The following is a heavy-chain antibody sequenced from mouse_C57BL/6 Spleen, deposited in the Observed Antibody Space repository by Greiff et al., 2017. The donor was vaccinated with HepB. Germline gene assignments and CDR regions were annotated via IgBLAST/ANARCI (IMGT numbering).Heavy chain of an antibody. D-gene: IGHD4-1*01. CDR1: GFTFSDAW. J-gene: IGHJ3*01. V-gene: IGHV6-6*01. CDR2: IRNKANNHAP. CDR3: TQYWDEEAY. Sequence: EVQWVESGGGLVQPGGSMKLSCAASGFTFSDAWMDWVRQSPEKGLEWVAEIRNKANNHAPYYAESVKGRFTISRDDSKSSVYLQMNRLRAEDTGIYYCTQYWDEEAYWGQGTLVTVSA.